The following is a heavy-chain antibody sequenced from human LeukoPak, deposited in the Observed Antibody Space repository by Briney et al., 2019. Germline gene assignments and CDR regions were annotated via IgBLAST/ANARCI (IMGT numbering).Heavy chain of an antibody. CDR1: GGSISSSN. Sequence: ETLSLTCAVSGGSISSSNWWSWVRQSPGKGLEWVATMTGSGGSTFYGDSVKGRFTIARDNSNNMLYLQMNSLRAEDTAVYYCAKDLGLLWFGTFDYWGQGILVTVSS. CDR3: AKDLGLLWFGTFDY. J-gene: IGHJ4*02. V-gene: IGHV3-23*01. D-gene: IGHD3-10*01. CDR2: MTGSGGST.